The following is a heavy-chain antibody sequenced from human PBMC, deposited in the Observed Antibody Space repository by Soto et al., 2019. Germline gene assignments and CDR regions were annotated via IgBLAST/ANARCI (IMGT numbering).Heavy chain of an antibody. D-gene: IGHD3-16*01. CDR3: ARDLFEAARRGEYAFDI. CDR2: IKQDGSEK. CDR1: AFTFSSYW. V-gene: IGHV3-7*03. Sequence: EVRLVESGGGLVQPGGSLRLSCAASAFTFSSYWMSWVRQAPGKGLEWVANIKQDGSEKYYVDSVKGRFTISRDNAKNSRYMQMNSLRAEDTAVYYCARDLFEAARRGEYAFDIWGQGTMVTVSS. J-gene: IGHJ3*02.